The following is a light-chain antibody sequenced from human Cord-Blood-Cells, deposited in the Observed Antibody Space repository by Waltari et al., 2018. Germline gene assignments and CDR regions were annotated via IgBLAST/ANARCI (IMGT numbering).Light chain of an antibody. CDR1: QSISSW. J-gene: IGKJ1*01. CDR2: KAS. CDR3: QQYKSYSRT. Sequence: DIQMTQSRFTPSASVGDRVTITCRASQSISSWVAWYPQKPGKAPKLLIYKASSLESGVPSRFSGSGSGTEFTLTISSLQPDDFATYYCQQYKSYSRTFGQGTKVEIK. V-gene: IGKV1-5*03.